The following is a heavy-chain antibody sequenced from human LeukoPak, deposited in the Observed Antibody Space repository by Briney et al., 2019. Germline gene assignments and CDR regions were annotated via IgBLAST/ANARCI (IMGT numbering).Heavy chain of an antibody. CDR2: IYYSGST. Sequence: SETLSLTCTVSGGSISSYYWGWIRQPPGTGLEWIGSIYYSGSTYYNPSLKSRVTISADTSKNQYSLKLSSVTAADTAVYYCARLWGATHFDYWGQGTLVTVSS. V-gene: IGHV4-39*01. CDR3: ARLWGATHFDY. D-gene: IGHD1-26*01. CDR1: GGSISSYY. J-gene: IGHJ4*02.